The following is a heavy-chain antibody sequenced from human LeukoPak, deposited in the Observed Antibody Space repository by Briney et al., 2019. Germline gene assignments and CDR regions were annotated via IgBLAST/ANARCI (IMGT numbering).Heavy chain of an antibody. Sequence: GGSLRLSCAASGFTFRSYAMSWVRQAPGKGLEWVLAISGSGTSTYYADSVKGRFTISRDNSKNTLYLQMNSMRAEDTAVYYCEGTYYYDSSDDYWGQGTLVTVSS. CDR1: GFTFRSYA. CDR3: EGTYYYDSSDDY. D-gene: IGHD3-22*01. J-gene: IGHJ4*02. CDR2: ISGSGTST. V-gene: IGHV3-23*01.